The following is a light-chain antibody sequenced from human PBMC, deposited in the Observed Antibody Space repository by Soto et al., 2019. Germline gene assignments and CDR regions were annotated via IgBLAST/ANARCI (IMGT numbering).Light chain of an antibody. J-gene: IGKJ1*01. CDR3: HQYDSWT. V-gene: IGKV3-20*01. CDR1: QSVSSY. Sequence: EILLTQSPGTLSLSPLEIANLTCMASQSVSSYLAWYQQKPGQAPRLLIYDASNRATGIPARFSGSGSGTDFTLTISRLEPEDFAVYYCHQYDSWTFGQGTKVDIK. CDR2: DAS.